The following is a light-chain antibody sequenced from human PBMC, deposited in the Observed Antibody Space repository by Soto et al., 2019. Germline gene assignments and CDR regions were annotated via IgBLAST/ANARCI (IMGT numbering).Light chain of an antibody. CDR2: RAS. J-gene: IGKJ2*01. CDR3: QQYGGSPPYT. Sequence: EIVLTQSPGTLSLSPGERATLSCRASQSVSSIYLAWYQQKPGQAPRLLLYRASSSATGIPDRFSGSGSGTDFTLTISRLEPEDFAVYYCQQYGGSPPYTFGQGTKLEIK. V-gene: IGKV3-20*01. CDR1: QSVSSIY.